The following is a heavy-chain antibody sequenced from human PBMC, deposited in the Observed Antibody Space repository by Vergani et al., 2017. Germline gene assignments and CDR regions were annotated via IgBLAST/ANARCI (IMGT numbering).Heavy chain of an antibody. V-gene: IGHV3-23*01. CDR2: ISGSGGST. CDR1: GFTFSSYA. Sequence: EVQLLESGGGLVQPGGSLRLSCAASGFTFSSYAMSWVRQAPGKGLEWVSAISGSGGSTYYADSVKGRFTVSRDNAKNSLYLQMNSLRAEDTAVYYCARDRITMVRGESDYWGQGTLVTVSS. D-gene: IGHD3-10*01. J-gene: IGHJ4*02. CDR3: ARDRITMVRGESDY.